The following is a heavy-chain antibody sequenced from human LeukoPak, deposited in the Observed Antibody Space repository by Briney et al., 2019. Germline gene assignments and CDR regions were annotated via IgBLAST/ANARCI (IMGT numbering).Heavy chain of an antibody. Sequence: GGSLRLSCAASGFTFSSYAMSWVRQAPGKGLEWVSSLSGSGDNTYYADSVKGRFTISRDNSKNTLYLQMSSLRVEDTAVYYCAKDLTVTTRGDALDIWGQGTMVTVSS. D-gene: IGHD4-17*01. J-gene: IGHJ3*02. V-gene: IGHV3-23*01. CDR3: AKDLTVTTRGDALDI. CDR2: LSGSGDNT. CDR1: GFTFSSYA.